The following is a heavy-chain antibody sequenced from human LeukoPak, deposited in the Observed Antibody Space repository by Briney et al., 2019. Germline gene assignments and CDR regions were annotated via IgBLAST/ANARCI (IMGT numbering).Heavy chain of an antibody. Sequence: PGGSLRLSCAASGFTFSSYAMHWVRQDPGKGLERVAVISYDGSNKYYADSVKGRFTISRDNSKNTLYLQMNSLRAEDTAVYYCARSTSSGVSWFDPWGQGTLVTVSS. CDR3: ARSTSSGVSWFDP. CDR2: ISYDGSNK. J-gene: IGHJ5*02. CDR1: GFTFSSYA. V-gene: IGHV3-30-3*01. D-gene: IGHD6-19*01.